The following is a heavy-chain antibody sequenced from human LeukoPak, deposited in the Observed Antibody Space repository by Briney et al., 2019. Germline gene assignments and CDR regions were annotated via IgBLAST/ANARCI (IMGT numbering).Heavy chain of an antibody. CDR3: ARDQVAGDFDY. J-gene: IGHJ4*02. D-gene: IGHD6-19*01. CDR1: GFTFSSYC. CDR2: INGDGSNI. V-gene: IGHV3-74*01. Sequence: GGSLRLSCVASGFTFSSYCMHWVRQDPRKGLVWVSRINGDGSNINYADSVRGRFTISRDNAKNTLYLQMNSLRAEDTAVYYCARDQVAGDFDYWGQGTLVTVSS.